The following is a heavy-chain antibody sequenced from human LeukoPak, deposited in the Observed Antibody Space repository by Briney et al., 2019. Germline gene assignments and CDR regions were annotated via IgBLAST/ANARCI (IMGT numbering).Heavy chain of an antibody. J-gene: IGHJ4*02. CDR2: IYYSGST. Sequence: NPSETLSLTCTVSGGSISSYYWSWIRQPPGKGLEWIGYIYYSGSTNYNPSLKSRVTISVDTSKNQFSLKLSSVTAADTAVYYCARGHCSSTSCYPIDYWGQGTLVTVSS. CDR1: GGSISSYY. V-gene: IGHV4-59*01. CDR3: ARGHCSSTSCYPIDY. D-gene: IGHD2-2*01.